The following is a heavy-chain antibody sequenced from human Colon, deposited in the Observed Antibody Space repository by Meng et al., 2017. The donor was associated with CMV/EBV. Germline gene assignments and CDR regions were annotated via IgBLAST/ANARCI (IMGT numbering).Heavy chain of an antibody. D-gene: IGHD6-13*01. CDR1: GFTVSSNY. Sequence: GESLKISCAASGFTVSSNYMSWVRQAPGKGLEWVSVIYSGGSTYYADSVKGRFTISRDNSKNTLYLQMNSLRAEDTAVYYCARGTSAAGTTGWFDPWSQGTLVTVSS. V-gene: IGHV3-53*01. CDR3: ARGTSAAGTTGWFDP. CDR2: IYSGGST. J-gene: IGHJ5*02.